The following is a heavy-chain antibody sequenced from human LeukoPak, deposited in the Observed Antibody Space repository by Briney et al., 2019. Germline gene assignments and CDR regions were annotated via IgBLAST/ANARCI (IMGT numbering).Heavy chain of an antibody. J-gene: IGHJ5*02. D-gene: IGHD5-18*01. CDR1: GFTFNNYW. Sequence: GGSLRLSCAASGFTFNNYWMTWVRQAPGKGLEWVAHIHESRSYQNYVDSVRGRFTVSRDNTKRVLYLQMDSLRAEDTAVYYCARDIPGGASFLDQWGQGTLVTVSS. CDR2: IHESRSYQ. V-gene: IGHV3-7*01. CDR3: ARDIPGGASFLDQ.